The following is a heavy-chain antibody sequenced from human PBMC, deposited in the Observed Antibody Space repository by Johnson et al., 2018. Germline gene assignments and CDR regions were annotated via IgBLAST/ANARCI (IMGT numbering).Heavy chain of an antibody. J-gene: IGHJ3*02. CDR3: ATQTPHRVFDI. CDR2: IDYSGST. Sequence: QVQLQESGLVLVKPSETLSLTCTVSGGSISSRTYYWGWIRQPPGKGLEWIGSIDYSGSTYYNPSLKGRVNISVDTSKNQFSLKLSSVTAAVTAVYYCATQTPHRVFDIWGQGTMVTVSS. CDR1: GGSISSRTYY. V-gene: IGHV4-39*01.